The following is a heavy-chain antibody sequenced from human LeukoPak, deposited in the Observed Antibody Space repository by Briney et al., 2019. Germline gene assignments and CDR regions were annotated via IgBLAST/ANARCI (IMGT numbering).Heavy chain of an antibody. CDR2: INTDGSRT. CDR3: ARALYNRGWYPDYFDS. D-gene: IGHD6-19*01. Sequence: GGSLRLSCAASGFTFNSYWIHWVRQAPGKGLVWVSRINTDGSRTNYADSVKGRFAISRDDAKNSLYLQMSSLRAEDTAIYYCARALYNRGWYPDYFDSWGQGTLVTVSA. CDR1: GFTFNSYW. J-gene: IGHJ4*02. V-gene: IGHV3-74*01.